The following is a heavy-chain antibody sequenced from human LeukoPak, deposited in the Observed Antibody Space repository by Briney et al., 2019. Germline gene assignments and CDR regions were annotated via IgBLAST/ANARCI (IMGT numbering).Heavy chain of an antibody. D-gene: IGHD5/OR15-5a*01. J-gene: IGHJ4*02. CDR3: ARFVSTVSTYYFDY. V-gene: IGHV4-39*07. CDR2: IYTSGST. Sequence: PSETLSLTCTVSGGSISSSSYYWGWIRQPPGKGLEWIGRIYTSGSTNYNPSLKSRVTMSVDTSKNQFSLKLSSVTAADTAVYYCARFVSTVSTYYFDYWGQGTLVTVSS. CDR1: GGSISSSSYY.